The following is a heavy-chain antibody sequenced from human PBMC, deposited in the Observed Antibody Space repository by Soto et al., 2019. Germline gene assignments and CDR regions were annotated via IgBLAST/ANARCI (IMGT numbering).Heavy chain of an antibody. CDR3: ARLDRPEWLSPYYYYYYMDV. V-gene: IGHV4-39*01. D-gene: IGHD3-3*01. CDR2: IYYSGST. CDR1: GGSISSSSYY. J-gene: IGHJ6*03. Sequence: SETLSLTCTVSGGSISSSSYYWGWIRQPPGKGLEWIGSIYYSGSTYYNPSLKSRVTISVDTSKNQFSLKLSSVTAADTAVYYCARLDRPEWLSPYYYYYYMDVWGKGTTVTVSS.